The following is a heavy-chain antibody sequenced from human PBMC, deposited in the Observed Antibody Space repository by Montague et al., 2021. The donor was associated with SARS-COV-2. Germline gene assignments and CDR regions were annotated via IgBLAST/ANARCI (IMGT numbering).Heavy chain of an antibody. CDR3: ARASVTGGTLDY. J-gene: IGHJ4*02. CDR1: GDSIGHGHW. V-gene: IGHV4-4*02. Sequence: SETLSLTCAVSGDSIGHGHWWSWVRQPPGKGLEWIEEVYHTGSTNYNPSLKSRVTISVDMSNDQFSLRVTSVTAADTAVYYCARASVTGGTLDYWGQGSLVTVSS. D-gene: IGHD1-26*01. CDR2: VYHTGST.